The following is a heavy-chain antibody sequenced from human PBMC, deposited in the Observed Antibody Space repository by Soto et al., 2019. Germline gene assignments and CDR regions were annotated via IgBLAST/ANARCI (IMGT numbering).Heavy chain of an antibody. D-gene: IGHD3-10*01. CDR1: GGSFSGYY. CDR2: INHSGST. V-gene: IGHV4-34*01. J-gene: IGHJ6*02. Sequence: SETLSLTCAVYGGSFSGYYWSWIRQPPGKGLEWIGEINHSGSTNYNPSLKSRVTISVDTSKNQFSLKLSSVTAADTAVYYCARVCSNGSGRPDYYYYGMDVWGQGTTVNAP. CDR3: ARVCSNGSGRPDYYYYGMDV.